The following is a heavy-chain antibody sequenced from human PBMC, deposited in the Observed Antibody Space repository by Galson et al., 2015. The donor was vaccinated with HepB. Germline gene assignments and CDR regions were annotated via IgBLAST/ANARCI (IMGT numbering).Heavy chain of an antibody. D-gene: IGHD2-15*01. CDR1: GFTFSSYA. CDR3: AKFLYCSGGSCYSLDY. J-gene: IGHJ4*02. Sequence: SLRLSCAASGFTFSSYAMSWVRQAPGKGLEWVSAISGSGGSTYYADSVKGRFTISRDNSKNTLYLQMNSLRAEDTAVYYCAKFLYCSGGSCYSLDYWGQGTLVTVSS. CDR2: ISGSGGST. V-gene: IGHV3-23*01.